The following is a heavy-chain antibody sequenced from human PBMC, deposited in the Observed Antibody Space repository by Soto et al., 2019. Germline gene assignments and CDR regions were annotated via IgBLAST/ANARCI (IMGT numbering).Heavy chain of an antibody. J-gene: IGHJ6*02. CDR2: ISAYNGNT. CDR3: ARVSGRFLEWLLDV. V-gene: IGHV1-18*04. D-gene: IGHD3-3*01. CDR1: GYTFTSYG. Sequence: ASVKVSCKASGYTFTSYGISWVRQAPGQGLEWMGWISAYNGNTNYAQKLQGRVTMTTDTSTSTAYMELRSLRSDDTAVYYCARVSGRFLEWLLDVWGQGTTVTVSS.